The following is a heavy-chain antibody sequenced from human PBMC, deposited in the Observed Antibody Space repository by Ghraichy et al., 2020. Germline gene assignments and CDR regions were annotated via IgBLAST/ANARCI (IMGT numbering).Heavy chain of an antibody. CDR1: GFTFNGYT. V-gene: IGHV3-43*01. D-gene: IGHD2-2*01. CDR2: FSWNGGTT. J-gene: IGHJ4*02. CDR3: AKDNWGTIDY. Sequence: LSLTCVASGFTFNGYTMHWVRQAPGKGLEWVSLFSWNGGTTHYADSVKGRFTISRDNSKNSLFLQMNSLRTEDTALYYCAKDNWGTIDYWGQGTLVTVSS.